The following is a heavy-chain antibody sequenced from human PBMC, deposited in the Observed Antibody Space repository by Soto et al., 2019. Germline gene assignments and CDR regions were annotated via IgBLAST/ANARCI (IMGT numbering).Heavy chain of an antibody. CDR1: GFTFSSYA. CDR3: AKVTFGGVIVLFLDY. V-gene: IGHV3-23*01. Sequence: GGSLRLSCAASGFTFSSYAMSWVRQAPGKGLEWVSAISGSGGSTYYGDSVKGRFTISRDNSKNTLYLQMNSLRAEDTAVYYCAKVTFGGVIVLFLDYWGQGTLVTVSS. D-gene: IGHD3-16*02. CDR2: ISGSGGST. J-gene: IGHJ4*02.